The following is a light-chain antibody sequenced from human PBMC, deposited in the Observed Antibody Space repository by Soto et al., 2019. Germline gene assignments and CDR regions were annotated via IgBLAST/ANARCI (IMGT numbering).Light chain of an antibody. V-gene: IGLV1-40*01. CDR3: QSYDSSLSGSWV. CDR2: ANY. CDR1: TSNIGAGYD. J-gene: IGLJ3*02. Sequence: QAVVTQPPSVSGAPGQRVTISCTGSTSNIGAGYDVHWYQQLPGTAPKLLIYANYNRPSGVPDRFSGSKSGTSASLAITGLQAEDEADYYCQSYDSSLSGSWVFGGGTKVTVL.